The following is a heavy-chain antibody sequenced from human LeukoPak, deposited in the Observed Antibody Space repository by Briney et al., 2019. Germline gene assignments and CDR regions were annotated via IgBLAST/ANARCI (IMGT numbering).Heavy chain of an antibody. CDR2: INHSGST. V-gene: IGHV4-34*01. D-gene: IGHD6-19*01. CDR1: GGSFSGYY. J-gene: IGHJ5*02. Sequence: SETLSLTCAVYGGSFSGYYWSWIRQPPGKGLEWIGEINHSGSTNYNPSLKSRVTISVDTSKNQFPLKLSSVTAADTAVYYCARGGIAVAKFNWFDPWGQGTLVTVSS. CDR3: ARGGIAVAKFNWFDP.